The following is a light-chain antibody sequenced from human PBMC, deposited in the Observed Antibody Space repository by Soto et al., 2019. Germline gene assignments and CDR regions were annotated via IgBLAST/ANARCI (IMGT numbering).Light chain of an antibody. Sequence: EIVLTQSPGTLSLSPGERATLSCRASQSVSSSYLAWYQQKPGQAPRLLIYGATSRATGIPDMFSGSGSGTDFTLTISRLEPEDFAVYYCQPYGSSPTFGGGTKVEIK. CDR2: GAT. CDR3: QPYGSSPT. J-gene: IGKJ4*01. V-gene: IGKV3-20*01. CDR1: QSVSSSY.